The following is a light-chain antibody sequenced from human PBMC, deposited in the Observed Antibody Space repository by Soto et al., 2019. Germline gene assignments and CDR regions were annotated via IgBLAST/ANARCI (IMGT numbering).Light chain of an antibody. CDR1: TGAVTSGHY. V-gene: IGLV7-46*01. Sequence: QAVVTQEPSLTVSPGRTVTLTCGSSTGAVTSGHYPYWFQQKPGQAPRTLIYDTSNKHSWTPARFSGSLLGGKAALTLSGAQPEDEADYYCLLHYSDSLAFGGGTKLTVL. CDR3: LLHYSDSLA. J-gene: IGLJ2*01. CDR2: DTS.